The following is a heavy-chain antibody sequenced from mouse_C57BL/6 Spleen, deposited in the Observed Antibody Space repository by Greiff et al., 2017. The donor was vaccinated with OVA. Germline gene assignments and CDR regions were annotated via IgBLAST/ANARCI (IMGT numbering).Heavy chain of an antibody. D-gene: IGHD1-1*01. V-gene: IGHV1-15*01. J-gene: IGHJ1*03. CDR2: IDPETGGT. CDR1: GYTFNDYE. Sequence: VQLQESGAELVRPGASVTLSCKASGYTFNDYEMHWVKQTPVHGLEWIGAIDPETGGTAYNQKFKGKAILTADKSSSTAYMELRSLTSEDSAVYYCTRFEESYYGSSPYWYFDVWGTGTTVTVSS. CDR3: TRFEESYYGSSPYWYFDV.